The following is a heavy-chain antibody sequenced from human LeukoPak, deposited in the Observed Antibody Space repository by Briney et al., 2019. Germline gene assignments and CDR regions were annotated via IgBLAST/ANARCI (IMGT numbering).Heavy chain of an antibody. J-gene: IGHJ4*02. CDR3: AKADDFWSGYYSYFDY. Sequence: GGSLRLSCAASGFTFSSYVMSWVRQAPGKGLEWVSAISGSGGSTYYADSVKGRFTISRDNSKNTLYLQMNSLRAEDTAVYYCAKADDFWSGYYSYFDYWGQGTLVTVSS. CDR1: GFTFSSYV. D-gene: IGHD3-3*01. V-gene: IGHV3-23*01. CDR2: ISGSGGST.